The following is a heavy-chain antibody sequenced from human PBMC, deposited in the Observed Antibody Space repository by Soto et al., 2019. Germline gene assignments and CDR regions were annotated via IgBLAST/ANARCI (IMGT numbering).Heavy chain of an antibody. CDR2: ISGSGAGT. Sequence: EVQLLESGGGLGQPGGSLRLSCAASGFTFSNYATTWVRQAPGKGLEWVSGISGSGAGTYYADSVKGRFAISRDNSTNTLYLQMNSLRAEDTAVYYCAKFRGFYHYYGMDVWGQGTTVTVSS. V-gene: IGHV3-23*01. CDR3: AKFRGFYHYYGMDV. CDR1: GFTFSNYA. J-gene: IGHJ6*02.